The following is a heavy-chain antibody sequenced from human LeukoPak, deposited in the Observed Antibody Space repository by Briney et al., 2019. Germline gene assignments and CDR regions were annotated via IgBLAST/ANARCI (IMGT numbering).Heavy chain of an antibody. V-gene: IGHV4-34*01. CDR3: ARVLQYKAFDI. J-gene: IGHJ3*02. CDR2: IKHSGGT. D-gene: IGHD1-1*01. Sequence: SETLSLTCAVYGGSFSGHYWNWIRQPPGKGLEWIGEIKHSGGTNYNPSLKSRVTISVDTSKNQFSLKLSSVTAADTAVYYCARVLQYKAFDIWGQGTMVTVSS. CDR1: GGSFSGHY.